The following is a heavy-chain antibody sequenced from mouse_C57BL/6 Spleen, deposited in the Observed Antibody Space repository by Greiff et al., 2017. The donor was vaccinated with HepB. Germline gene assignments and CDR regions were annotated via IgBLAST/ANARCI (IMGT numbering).Heavy chain of an antibody. Sequence: QVQLKQSGAELVRPGASVKLSCKASGYTFTDYYINWVKQRPGQGLEWIARIYPGSGNTYYNEKFKGKATLTAEKSSSTAYMQLSSLTSEDSAVYFCARGDSSGYFDYWGQGTTLTVSS. CDR1: GYTFTDYY. D-gene: IGHD3-2*02. J-gene: IGHJ2*01. V-gene: IGHV1-76*01. CDR3: ARGDSSGYFDY. CDR2: IYPGSGNT.